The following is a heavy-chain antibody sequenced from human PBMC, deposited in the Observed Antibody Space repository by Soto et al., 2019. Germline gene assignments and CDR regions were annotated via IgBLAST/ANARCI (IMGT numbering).Heavy chain of an antibody. J-gene: IGHJ4*02. CDR2: INHSGST. V-gene: IGHV4-34*01. Sequence: QVQLQQWGAGLLKPSETLSLTCAVYGGSFSGYCWSWIRQPPGKGLEWIGEINHSGSTNYNPSLKSRVTISVDTSKNQFSLKLSSVTAADTAVYYCARGKLSDYVWGSYRYHFDYWGQGTVVTVSS. D-gene: IGHD3-16*02. CDR1: GGSFSGYC. CDR3: ARGKLSDYVWGSYRYHFDY.